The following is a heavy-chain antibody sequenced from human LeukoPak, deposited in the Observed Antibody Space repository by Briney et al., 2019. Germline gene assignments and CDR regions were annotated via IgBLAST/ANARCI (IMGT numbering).Heavy chain of an antibody. J-gene: IGHJ4*02. CDR3: ARVHYGSGIDY. V-gene: IGHV4-59*01. D-gene: IGHD3-10*01. Sequence: SETLSLTCTVSGGSNRSYYWSWIRQPPARGLEWIGYIYYSESTNYNPSLKSRVTISVDTSKNQFSLKLSSVTAADTAVYYCARVHYGSGIDYWGQGTLVTVSS. CDR2: IYYSEST. CDR1: GGSNRSYY.